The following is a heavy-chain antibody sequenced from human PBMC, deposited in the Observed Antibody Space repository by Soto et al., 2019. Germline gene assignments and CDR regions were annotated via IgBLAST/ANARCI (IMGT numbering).Heavy chain of an antibody. D-gene: IGHD6-13*01. J-gene: IGHJ4*02. V-gene: IGHV1-2*02. CDR1: GYTFTDCY. Sequence: QVQLVQSGAEVKKPGPSVKVSCKASGYTFTDCYVHWVRQAPGQGLEWMGWINTKSGGTNIAQRFKGRVNMTRDMSISTVYMEMNRLKSDDTAVYYCVRDGLVSSARYYFDYWGQGTLVTVSS. CDR3: VRDGLVSSARYYFDY. CDR2: INTKSGGT.